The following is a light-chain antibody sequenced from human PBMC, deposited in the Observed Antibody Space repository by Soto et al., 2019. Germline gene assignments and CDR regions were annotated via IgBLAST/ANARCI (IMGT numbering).Light chain of an antibody. CDR1: QSVSSSY. CDR3: QQYGSSPTWT. J-gene: IGKJ1*01. V-gene: IGKV3-20*01. CDR2: GAS. Sequence: EIVLTQSPGTLSLSPGERATLSCRASQSVSSSYLARYQQKPGQAPRLLIYGASSRATGIPDRFSGSGSGTYFTLTISRLEPEDFAVYYCQQYGSSPTWTFGQGTKVEIK.